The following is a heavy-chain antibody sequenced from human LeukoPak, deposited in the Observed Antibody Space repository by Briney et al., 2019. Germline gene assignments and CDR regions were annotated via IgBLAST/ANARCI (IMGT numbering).Heavy chain of an antibody. CDR3: ARLSTYYDFWSPLDH. CDR1: GASVSSHY. J-gene: IGHJ4*02. V-gene: IGHV4-59*02. D-gene: IGHD3-3*01. CDR2: VSYSGGT. Sequence: SETLSLTCTVSGASVSSHYWSWIRQPPGKGLEWIGYVSYSGGTNYNPSLKSRVTISLDTSKVQFSLRLNSVTAAGTAVYYCARLSTYYDFWSPLDHWGQGTLVTVSS.